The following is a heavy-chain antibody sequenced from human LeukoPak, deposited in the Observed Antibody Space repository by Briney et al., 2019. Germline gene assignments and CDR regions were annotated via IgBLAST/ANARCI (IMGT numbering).Heavy chain of an antibody. J-gene: IGHJ5*02. D-gene: IGHD1-1*01. V-gene: IGHV3-21*01. CDR2: ISSTGSSI. CDR3: ARDDVAWNDVHWFDP. Sequence: GGSLRLSCAASGFTFSYYTMSWVRRAPGKGLEWVSSISSTGSSIYYADSVKGRFTISRDNVKNSLYLQMSSLRVEDTAVYYCARDDVAWNDVHWFDPWGQGTLVTVSS. CDR1: GFTFSYYT.